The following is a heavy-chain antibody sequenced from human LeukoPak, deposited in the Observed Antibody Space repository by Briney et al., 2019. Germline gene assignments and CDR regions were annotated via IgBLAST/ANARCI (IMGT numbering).Heavy chain of an antibody. D-gene: IGHD1-26*01. CDR2: IGTSGVTT. J-gene: IGHJ6*03. Sequence: GGSLRLSCAASGFTFSGYEMNWVRQAPGKGLEWVSYIGTSGVTTVYADSVKGRFTISRDNATNSLYLQMNDLRIEDTAVYYCARGARSGSYNYMDVWGKGTTVTVS. CDR1: GFTFSGYE. V-gene: IGHV3-48*03. CDR3: ARGARSGSYNYMDV.